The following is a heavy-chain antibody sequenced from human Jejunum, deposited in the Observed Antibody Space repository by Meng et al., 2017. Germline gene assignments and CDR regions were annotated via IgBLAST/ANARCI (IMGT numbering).Heavy chain of an antibody. V-gene: IGHV1-69*06. J-gene: IGHJ4*02. D-gene: IGHD3-3*01. CDR2: IIPISGTA. CDR3: TTTVRYYYVWSGYPTFDY. Sequence: SVKVSCKASGGTFSNYAMSWVRQAPGQGLEWVGGIIPISGTANHAEKFQGRVTITADKSTNTAYVELTSLRFEDTAVYYCTTTVRYYYVWSGYPTFDYWGQGTLVTVSS. CDR1: GGTFSNYA.